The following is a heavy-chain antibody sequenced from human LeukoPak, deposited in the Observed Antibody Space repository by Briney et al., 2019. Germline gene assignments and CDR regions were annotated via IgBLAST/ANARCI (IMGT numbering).Heavy chain of an antibody. V-gene: IGHV3-30*02. Sequence: GGSLRLSCTASGFTFSSYGMHWVRQAPGKGPEWVSFIRYDGSNKYYADSVKGRFTISRDNSKNTLHLQMNSLRVEDTAVYYCAREGYGSDAFDIWGQGTMVTVSS. CDR1: GFTFSSYG. J-gene: IGHJ3*02. CDR3: AREGYGSDAFDI. CDR2: IRYDGSNK. D-gene: IGHD5-12*01.